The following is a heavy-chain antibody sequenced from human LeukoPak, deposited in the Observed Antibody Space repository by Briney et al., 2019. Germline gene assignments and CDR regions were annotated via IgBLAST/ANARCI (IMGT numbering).Heavy chain of an antibody. V-gene: IGHV3-9*01. J-gene: IGHJ6*02. CDR2: ISWNSGSI. CDR3: AKDSALTIVVVTSSSDYGMDV. CDR1: GFTFDDYA. Sequence: PGRSLRLSCAASGFTFDDYAMHWVRHAPGKGLEWVSGISWNSGSIGYADSVKGRFTISRDNAKNSLYLQMNSLRAEDTALYYCAKDSALTIVVVTSSSDYGMDVWGQGTTVTVSS. D-gene: IGHD3-22*01.